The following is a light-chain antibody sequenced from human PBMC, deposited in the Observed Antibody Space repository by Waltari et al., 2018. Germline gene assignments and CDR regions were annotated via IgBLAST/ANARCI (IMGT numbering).Light chain of an antibody. Sequence: QLVLTQSPSASASLGASVKLTCTLTSGHSSYAIAWHQQQPQKGPRYLMKINSDGSHIKGDGIPDRFSGSSSGAERYLTISSLQSEDEADYYCQIWGPGFRVFGGGTKVTVL. J-gene: IGLJ3*02. CDR3: QIWGPGFRV. V-gene: IGLV4-69*01. CDR1: SGHSSYA. CDR2: INSDGSH.